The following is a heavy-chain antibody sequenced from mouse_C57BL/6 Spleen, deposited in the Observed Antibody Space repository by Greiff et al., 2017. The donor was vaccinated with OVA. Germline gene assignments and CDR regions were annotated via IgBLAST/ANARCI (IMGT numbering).Heavy chain of an antibody. Sequence: VQLQQSGAELVRPGASVTLSCKASGYTFTDYEMHWVKQTPVHGLEWIGAIDPENGGTAYNQKFKGKAILTADKSSSTAYMELRSLTSEDSAVYYCTIANWDYFDYWGQGTTLTVSS. D-gene: IGHD4-1*01. CDR2: IDPENGGT. CDR3: TIANWDYFDY. J-gene: IGHJ2*01. CDR1: GYTFTDYE. V-gene: IGHV1-15*01.